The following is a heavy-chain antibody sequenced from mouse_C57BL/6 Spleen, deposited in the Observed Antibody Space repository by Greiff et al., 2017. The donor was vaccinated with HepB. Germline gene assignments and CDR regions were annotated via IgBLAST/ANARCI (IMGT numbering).Heavy chain of an antibody. Sequence: QVQLQQPGAELVKPGASVKLSCKASGYTFTSYWMHWVKQRPGQGLEWIGMIHPNSGSTNYNEKFKSKATLTVDKSSSTAYMQLSSLTSEDSAVYYCARWTVVAYYYAMDDWGQGTSVTGSS. V-gene: IGHV1-64*01. J-gene: IGHJ4*01. D-gene: IGHD1-1*01. CDR2: IHPNSGST. CDR3: ARWTVVAYYYAMDD. CDR1: GYTFTSYW.